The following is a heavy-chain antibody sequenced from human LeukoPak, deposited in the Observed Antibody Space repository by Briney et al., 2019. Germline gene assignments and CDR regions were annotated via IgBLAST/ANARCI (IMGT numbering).Heavy chain of an antibody. CDR1: GFTFSNYW. D-gene: IGHD6-13*01. J-gene: IGHJ4*02. Sequence: PGGSLRLSCAASGFTFSNYWMHWVRQAPGKGLEWVSSISSSSSYIYYADSVKGRFTISRDNAKNSLYLQMNSLRAEDTAVYYCARDLAPLLIAAAGPFDYWGQGTLVTVSS. CDR2: ISSSSSYI. CDR3: ARDLAPLLIAAAGPFDY. V-gene: IGHV3-21*01.